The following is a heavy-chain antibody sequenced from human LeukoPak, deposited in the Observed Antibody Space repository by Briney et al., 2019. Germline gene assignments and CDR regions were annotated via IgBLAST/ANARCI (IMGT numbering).Heavy chain of an antibody. D-gene: IGHD2-2*02. CDR1: GFTFNTYS. CDR3: ARDRGFCSSTSCYTDAFDI. V-gene: IGHV3-21*01. J-gene: IGHJ3*02. CDR2: ISVDSNYL. Sequence: PGGSLRLSCAASGFTFNTYSMNWVRQAPGKGLEWVSSISVDSNYLYYVDSLRRRFTVSRDNTKNSLYLQMNSLRAEDTAVYYCARDRGFCSSTSCYTDAFDIWGQGTMVTVSS.